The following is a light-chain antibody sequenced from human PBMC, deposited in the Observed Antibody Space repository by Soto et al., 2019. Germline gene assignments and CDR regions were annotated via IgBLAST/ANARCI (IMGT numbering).Light chain of an antibody. V-gene: IGKV1-6*01. J-gene: IGKJ1*01. Sequence: IQMTQSPSSLSASVGYRVTITCRASQGISNYLAWYQQKPGKVPNLLIYAASRVKSGVPFRFSGSGSGTEFTLTISSLQPEDCATYYCLQDYNYQWTFGQGTKVDIK. CDR2: AAS. CDR3: LQDYNYQWT. CDR1: QGISNY.